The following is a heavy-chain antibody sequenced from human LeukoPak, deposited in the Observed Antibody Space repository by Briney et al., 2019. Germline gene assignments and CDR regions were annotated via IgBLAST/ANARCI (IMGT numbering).Heavy chain of an antibody. CDR3: AREIGNYYGSGSYYNPLGY. J-gene: IGHJ4*02. CDR1: GFTFSSYP. V-gene: IGHV3-30-3*01. D-gene: IGHD3-10*01. CDR2: ISYDGSAK. Sequence: GGSLRLSCAASGFTFSSYPMHWVRQAPGKGREWVALISYDGSAKYYADSVKGRFTISRDNAKNSLYLQMNSLRAEDTAVYYCAREIGNYYGSGSYYNPLGYWGQGTLVTVSS.